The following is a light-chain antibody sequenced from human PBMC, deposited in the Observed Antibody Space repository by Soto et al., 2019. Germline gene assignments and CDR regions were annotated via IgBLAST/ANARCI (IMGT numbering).Light chain of an antibody. CDR2: DAS. J-gene: IGKJ2*01. CDR1: QGIASA. V-gene: IGKV1-13*02. Sequence: AIQLTQSPSSLSASVGDRVTITCRASQGIASALAWYRQNAGKAPKLLIFDASTLESGVPSRFSGSGSGTDFTLTISSLQPEDFATYYCQQFNSYPYTFGQGTKLGVK. CDR3: QQFNSYPYT.